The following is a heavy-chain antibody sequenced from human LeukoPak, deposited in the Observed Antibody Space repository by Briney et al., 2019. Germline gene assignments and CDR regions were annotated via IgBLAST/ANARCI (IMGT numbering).Heavy chain of an antibody. CDR1: GGTVSSYA. CDR3: ARDSCSSTSCLVAGD. J-gene: IGHJ4*02. V-gene: IGHV1-69*13. Sequence: SVKVSCKASGGTVSSYAISWVRQAPGQGLEWMGGIIPIFGTANYAQKFQGRVTITADESTSTAYMELSSLRSEDTAVYYCARDSCSSTSCLVAGDWGQGTLVTVSS. D-gene: IGHD2-2*01. CDR2: IIPIFGTA.